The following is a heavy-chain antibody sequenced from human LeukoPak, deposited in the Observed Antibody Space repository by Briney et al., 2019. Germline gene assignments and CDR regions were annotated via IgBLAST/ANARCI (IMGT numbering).Heavy chain of an antibody. CDR3: ARGEYIYGYHHWFDR. D-gene: IGHD5-18*01. V-gene: IGHV4-59*01. CDR1: GGSISGYY. J-gene: IGHJ5*02. Sequence: SETLSLTCAVSGGSISGYYWSWIRQPPGKGLEWIGHIYYSGSTNYNPSLKSRVTISVDTTKTQFSLNLSSVAAADTAVYYCARGEYIYGYHHWFDRWGQGTLVTVSS. CDR2: IYYSGST.